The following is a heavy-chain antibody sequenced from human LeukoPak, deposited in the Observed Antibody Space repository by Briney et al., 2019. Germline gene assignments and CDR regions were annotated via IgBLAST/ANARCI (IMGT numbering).Heavy chain of an antibody. D-gene: IGHD6-19*01. V-gene: IGHV4-59*08. CDR2: IFYTGST. CDR1: GGSISSYY. Sequence: SETLSLTCTVSGGSISSYYWSWIRQPPGKGLEWIGYIFYTGSTNYNPSLKSRVTISVDRSKNQLSMKLSSVTAADTAVYYCAKGAGPPWFAPWGQGILVTVSS. CDR3: AKGAGPPWFAP. J-gene: IGHJ5*02.